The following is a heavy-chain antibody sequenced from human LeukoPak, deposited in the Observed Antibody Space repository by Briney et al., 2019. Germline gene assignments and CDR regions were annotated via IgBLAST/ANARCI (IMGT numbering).Heavy chain of an antibody. V-gene: IGHV4-59*08. D-gene: IGHD2-2*01. CDR2: IYYSGST. Sequence: PSETLSLTCTVSGGSISTYYWSWIRQPPGKGLEWIGNIYYSGSTIYNPSLSSRVTISVDTSKNQFSLKLSSVTAADTAVYYCAREGYCSSTSCYRYYGMDVWGQGTTVTVSS. CDR1: GGSISTYY. J-gene: IGHJ6*02. CDR3: AREGYCSSTSCYRYYGMDV.